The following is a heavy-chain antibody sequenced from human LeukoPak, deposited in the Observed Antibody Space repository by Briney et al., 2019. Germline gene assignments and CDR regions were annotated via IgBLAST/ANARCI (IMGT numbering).Heavy chain of an antibody. CDR1: GFTFSNYW. CDR3: ARDLPITMVRGVKQGWFDP. CDR2: IKQDGNEK. Sequence: PGGSLRLSCAASGFTFSNYWMNWVRQAPGKGLEWVANIKQDGNEKYYVDSVKGRFTISRDNAKNSPYLQMNSLRAEDTAVYYCARDLPITMVRGVKQGWFDPWGQGTLVTVSS. D-gene: IGHD3-10*01. V-gene: IGHV3-7*03. J-gene: IGHJ5*02.